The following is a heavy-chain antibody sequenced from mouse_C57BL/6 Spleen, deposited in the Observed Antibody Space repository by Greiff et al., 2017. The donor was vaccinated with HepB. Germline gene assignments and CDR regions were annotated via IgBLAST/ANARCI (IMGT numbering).Heavy chain of an antibody. J-gene: IGHJ4*01. Sequence: EVKLMESGGGLVQPGGSLKLSCAASGFTFSDYYMYWVRQTPEKRLEWVAYISNGGGSTYYPDTVKGRCTISRDNAKNTLYLQMSRLKSEDTAMYYCARRAMDYWGQGTSVTVSS. CDR3: ARRAMDY. CDR2: ISNGGGST. V-gene: IGHV5-12*01. CDR1: GFTFSDYY.